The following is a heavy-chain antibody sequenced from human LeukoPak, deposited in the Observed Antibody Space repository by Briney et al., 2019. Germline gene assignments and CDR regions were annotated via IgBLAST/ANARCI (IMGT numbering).Heavy chain of an antibody. CDR3: ARDGYYGSGSYYNAGSSDY. J-gene: IGHJ4*02. Sequence: GSLRLSCAASGFTFSDYYMSWIRQAPGKGLEWVSYISSSGSIIYYADSVKGRFTISRDNAKNSMYLQMNSLRAEDTAVYYCARDGYYGSGSYYNAGSSDYWGQGTLVTVSS. D-gene: IGHD3-10*01. CDR1: GFTFSDYY. CDR2: ISSSGSII. V-gene: IGHV3-11*01.